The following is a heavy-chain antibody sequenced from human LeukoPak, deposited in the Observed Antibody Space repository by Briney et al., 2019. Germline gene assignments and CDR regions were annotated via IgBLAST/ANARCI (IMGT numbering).Heavy chain of an antibody. CDR3: AKDPLYSVAGPPRYYGMDV. D-gene: IGHD6-19*01. CDR2: ISGSDGST. Sequence: PGGSLRLSCAASGFTLRTYAMSWVRQAPGKGLEWVSAISGSDGSTYYADSVKGRFTISRDNSKNTLYLQMNSLRAEDTAVYYCAKDPLYSVAGPPRYYGMDVWGQGTTVTVSS. V-gene: IGHV3-23*01. J-gene: IGHJ6*02. CDR1: GFTLRTYA.